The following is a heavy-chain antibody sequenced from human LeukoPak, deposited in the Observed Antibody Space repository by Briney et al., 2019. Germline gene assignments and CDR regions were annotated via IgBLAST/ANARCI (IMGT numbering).Heavy chain of an antibody. Sequence: ASETLSLTCTVSGGSISSYYWSWIRQPPGKGLEWIGYIYYSGSTNYNPSLKSRVTISVDTSKNQFSLKLSSVTAADTAVYYCARGAVDTAMVHDYWGQGTQVTVSS. D-gene: IGHD5-18*01. CDR1: GGSISSYY. CDR3: ARGAVDTAMVHDY. CDR2: IYYSGST. J-gene: IGHJ4*02. V-gene: IGHV4-59*01.